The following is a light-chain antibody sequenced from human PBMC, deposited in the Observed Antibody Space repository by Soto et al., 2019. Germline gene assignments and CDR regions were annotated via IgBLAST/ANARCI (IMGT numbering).Light chain of an antibody. CDR2: DVT. V-gene: IGLV2-18*02. Sequence: QSVLTQPPSVPGSPGQSVAISCTGTSSDVGTYNRVSWYQQPPGTAPKLMIYDVTNRPSGVPDRFSGSKSGNTASLTISGLQAEDEADYYCSSFTSSNTYVFGTGTKVTVL. CDR3: SSFTSSNTYV. J-gene: IGLJ1*01. CDR1: SSDVGTYNR.